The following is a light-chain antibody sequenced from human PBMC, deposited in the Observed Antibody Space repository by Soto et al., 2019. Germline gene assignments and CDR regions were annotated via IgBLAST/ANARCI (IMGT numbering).Light chain of an antibody. CDR1: QSISTW. Sequence: DIQMTQSPSTLSASVGDRVTITCRASQSISTWLAWYQQKPGKAPKVLIYKASSLESGVPPRFSGSGSGTEFTLTISSLQPDDFATYYCQQYNSYSRTFGQGTKV. CDR3: QQYNSYSRT. J-gene: IGKJ1*01. V-gene: IGKV1-5*03. CDR2: KAS.